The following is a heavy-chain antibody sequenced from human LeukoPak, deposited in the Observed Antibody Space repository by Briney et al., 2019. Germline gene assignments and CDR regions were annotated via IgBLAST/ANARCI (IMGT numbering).Heavy chain of an antibody. V-gene: IGHV4-34*01. CDR1: GESFSGHY. J-gene: IGHJ4*02. CDR3: ARGSDYGGNPVGSYFDY. D-gene: IGHD4-23*01. CDR2: INHSGST. Sequence: SETLSLTCAVYGESFSGHYWTWIRQPPGKGLEWIGEINHSGSTNYNPSLKSRVTISVDTSKNQFSLKLSSVTAADTAVYYCARGSDYGGNPVGSYFDYWGQGTLVTVSS.